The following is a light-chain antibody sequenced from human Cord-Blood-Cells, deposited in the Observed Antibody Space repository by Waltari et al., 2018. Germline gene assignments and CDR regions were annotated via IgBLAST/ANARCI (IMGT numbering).Light chain of an antibody. Sequence: EIVLTQSPGTLSLSPGERATLSCRARQSVGSSYLAWYQQNTGQAPRLLIYGASSRATGIPDRFSGSGSGTDFTLTISRQEPEDCAVYYCQQYGSSPLTFGGGTKVEIK. J-gene: IGKJ4*01. CDR1: QSVGSSY. CDR2: GAS. V-gene: IGKV3-20*01. CDR3: QQYGSSPLT.